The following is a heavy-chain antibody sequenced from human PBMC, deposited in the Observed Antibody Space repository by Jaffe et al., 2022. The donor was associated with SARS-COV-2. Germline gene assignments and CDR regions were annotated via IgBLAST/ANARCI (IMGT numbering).Heavy chain of an antibody. CDR3: AGGEMATINHFDY. Sequence: QVQLQESGPGLVKPSETLSLTCTVSGGSISSYYWSWIRQPPGKGLEWIGYIYYSGSTNYNPSLKSRVTISVDTSKNQFSLKLSSVTAADTAVYYCAGGEMATINHFDYWGQGTLVTVSS. CDR2: IYYSGST. CDR1: GGSISSYY. D-gene: IGHD5-12*01. J-gene: IGHJ4*02. V-gene: IGHV4-59*01.